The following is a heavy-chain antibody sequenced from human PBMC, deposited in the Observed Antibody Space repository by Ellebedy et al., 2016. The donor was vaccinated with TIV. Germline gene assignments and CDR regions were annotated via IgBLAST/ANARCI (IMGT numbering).Heavy chain of an antibody. CDR2: ISSSSSYI. CDR1: GFTFSSYS. Sequence: GESLKISCAASGFTFSSYSMKWVRQAPGKGLEWVSSISSSSSYIYYADSVKGRFTISRDNAKNSLYLQMNSLRAEDTALYYCAKDDYWGQGTLVTVSS. CDR3: AKDDY. J-gene: IGHJ4*02. V-gene: IGHV3-21*04.